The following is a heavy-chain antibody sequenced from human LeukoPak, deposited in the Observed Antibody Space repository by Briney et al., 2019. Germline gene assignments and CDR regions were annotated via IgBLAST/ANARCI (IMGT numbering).Heavy chain of an antibody. D-gene: IGHD2-15*01. V-gene: IGHV1-2*02. CDR1: GYTFTGYY. CDR3: VRVEIPVVVAPTRPNYFDY. Sequence: ASVKVSCKASGYTFTGYYMHWVRQAPGQGLEWMGWINPNSGGTNYAQKFQGRVTMTRDTSISTAYMELSRLRSDDTAVYYCVRVEIPVVVAPTRPNYFDYWGQGTLVTVSS. CDR2: INPNSGGT. J-gene: IGHJ4*02.